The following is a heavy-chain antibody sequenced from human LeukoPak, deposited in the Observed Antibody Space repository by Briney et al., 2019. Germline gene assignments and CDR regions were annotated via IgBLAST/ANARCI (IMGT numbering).Heavy chain of an antibody. CDR2: ISSRGSSM. J-gene: IGHJ4*02. D-gene: IGHD6-13*01. Sequence: GGSLRLSCAASGFTFSTYEMDWVRQAPGKELEWVSYISSRGSSMYYADSVKGRFTISRDNAKNSLYLQMSSLRVEDTAVYYCARGAAGGDFDYWGQGTLVTVSS. CDR3: ARGAAGGDFDY. CDR1: GFTFSTYE. V-gene: IGHV3-48*03.